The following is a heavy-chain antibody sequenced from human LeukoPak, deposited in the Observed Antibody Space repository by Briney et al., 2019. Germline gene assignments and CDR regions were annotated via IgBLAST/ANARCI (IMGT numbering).Heavy chain of an antibody. CDR3: ARTSVYYYGSGSYLKRRYNWFDP. V-gene: IGHV4-38-2*02. J-gene: IGHJ5*02. CDR1: GYSISSGYY. D-gene: IGHD3-10*01. CDR2: IYYSGST. Sequence: PSETLSLTCTVSGYSISSGYYWGLIRQPPGKGLEWIGSIYYSGSTYYNPSLKSRVTISVDTSKNQFSLKLSSVTAADTAVYYCARTSVYYYGSGSYLKRRYNWFDPWGQGTLVTVSS.